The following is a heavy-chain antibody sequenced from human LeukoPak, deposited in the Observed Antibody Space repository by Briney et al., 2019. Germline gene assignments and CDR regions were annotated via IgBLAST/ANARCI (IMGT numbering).Heavy chain of an antibody. CDR2: IYWNDDK. D-gene: IGHD2-2*01. J-gene: IGHJ4*02. Sequence: SGPTLVNPTQTLTLTCTFSGFSLSTSGVGVGWIRQPPGKALEWLALIYWNDDKRYSPSLKSRLTITKDTSKNQVVLTMTNMDPVDTATYYCAHSLLNVVVPAAIGYFDYWGQGTLVTVSS. CDR3: AHSLLNVVVPAAIGYFDY. V-gene: IGHV2-5*01. CDR1: GFSLSTSGVG.